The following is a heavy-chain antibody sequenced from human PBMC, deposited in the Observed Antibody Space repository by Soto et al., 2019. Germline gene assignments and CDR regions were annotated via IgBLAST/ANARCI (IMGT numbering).Heavy chain of an antibody. CDR1: GFTFSSYS. CDR3: ARHPERIAQIGWFDP. J-gene: IGHJ5*02. D-gene: IGHD6-13*01. V-gene: IGHV3-48*01. Sequence: EVQLVESGGGLVQPGGSLRLSCAASGFTFSSYSMSWVRQAPGKGLEWVSYISSSSSTIYYADSVKGRFTISRDNAKNSLSRQTNSPRAEDTAVYYCARHPERIAQIGWFDPWGQGTLVTVSS. CDR2: ISSSSSTI.